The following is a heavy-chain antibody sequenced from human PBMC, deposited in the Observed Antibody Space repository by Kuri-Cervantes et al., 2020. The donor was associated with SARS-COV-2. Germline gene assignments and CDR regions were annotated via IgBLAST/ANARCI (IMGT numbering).Heavy chain of an antibody. CDR1: GFTFSSYW. J-gene: IGHJ5*02. V-gene: IGHV3-74*01. Sequence: GGSLGLSCAASGFTFSSYWMHWVRQAPGKGLVWVSRINSDGSSTSYADSVKGRFTISRDNAKNTLYLQMNSLRAEDTAVYYCARDVVHDFWSGYENWFDPWGQGTLVTVSS. CDR2: INSDGSST. D-gene: IGHD3-3*01. CDR3: ARDVVHDFWSGYENWFDP.